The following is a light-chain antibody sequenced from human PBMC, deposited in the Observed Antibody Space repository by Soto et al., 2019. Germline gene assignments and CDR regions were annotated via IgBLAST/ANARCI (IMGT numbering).Light chain of an antibody. CDR1: SANIGTGYD. CDR3: QSYDSGLSTYV. J-gene: IGLJ1*01. Sequence: QSVLTQPPSVSGAPGQRVTISCTGGSANIGTGYDVHWYQQVPGTAPKLLIYGNNNRPSGIPDRFSGSKSDTSASLAIAGLQAEDEADYYCQSYDSGLSTYVFETGTKVTVL. V-gene: IGLV1-40*01. CDR2: GNN.